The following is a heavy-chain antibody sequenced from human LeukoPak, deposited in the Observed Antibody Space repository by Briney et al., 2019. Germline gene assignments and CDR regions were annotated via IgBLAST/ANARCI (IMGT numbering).Heavy chain of an antibody. J-gene: IGHJ4*02. D-gene: IGHD5-12*01. CDR1: GYTFTGYY. V-gene: IGHV1-2*02. Sequence: ASVKVSCKASGYTFTGYYMHWVRQAPGQGLEWMGWINPNSGGTNYAQKFQGRVTMTRDTSISTAYMELSRLRSDDTAVYYCAKDVPSSGYDSEYWGQGTLVTVSS. CDR3: AKDVPSSGYDSEY. CDR2: INPNSGGT.